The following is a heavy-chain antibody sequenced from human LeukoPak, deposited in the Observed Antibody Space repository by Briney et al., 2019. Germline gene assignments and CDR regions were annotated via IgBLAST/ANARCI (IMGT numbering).Heavy chain of an antibody. V-gene: IGHV4-31*03. CDR2: IYYSGST. J-gene: IGHJ4*02. CDR3: ARGSRGDGLHYDC. CDR1: GGSISSGDYY. D-gene: IGHD5-24*01. Sequence: PSETLSLTCTVSGGSISSGDYYWSWIRQLPGKGLEWIGFIYYSGSTYYTPSLESRLTISLDTSKNQFSLRLSSVTAADTAVYYCARGSRGDGLHYDCWGQGTLVTVSS.